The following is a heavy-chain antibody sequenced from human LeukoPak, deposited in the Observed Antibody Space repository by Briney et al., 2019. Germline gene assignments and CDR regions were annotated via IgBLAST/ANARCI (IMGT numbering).Heavy chain of an antibody. CDR3: ARVPGDGYFDY. Sequence: PSETLSLTCTVSGGSISSYYWSWIRQPPGKGLEWIGYIYYSGGTNYNPSLKSRVTISVDTSKNQFSLKLSSVTAADTAVYYCARVPGDGYFDYWGQGTLVTVSS. D-gene: IGHD7-27*01. CDR2: IYYSGGT. CDR1: GGSISSYY. J-gene: IGHJ4*02. V-gene: IGHV4-59*01.